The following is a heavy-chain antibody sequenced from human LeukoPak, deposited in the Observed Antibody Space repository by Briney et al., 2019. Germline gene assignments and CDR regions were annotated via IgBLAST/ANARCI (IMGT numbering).Heavy chain of an antibody. CDR1: GGTFSSYA. CDR3: AGVWFGELEIRRIYYYYYYYMDV. V-gene: IGHV1-69*13. Sequence: SVKVSCKASGGTFSSYAISWVRQAPGQGLEWMGGIIPIFGTANYAQKFQGRVTITADESTSTAYVELSSLRSEDTAVYYCAGVWFGELEIRRIYYYYYYYMDVWGKGTTVTVSS. CDR2: IIPIFGTA. J-gene: IGHJ6*03. D-gene: IGHD3-10*01.